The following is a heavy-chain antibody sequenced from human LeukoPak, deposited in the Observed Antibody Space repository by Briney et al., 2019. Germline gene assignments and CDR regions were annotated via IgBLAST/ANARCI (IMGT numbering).Heavy chain of an antibody. D-gene: IGHD3-10*01. V-gene: IGHV4-30-2*01. CDR1: GGSISSGGYS. Sequence: PSETLSLTCAVSGGSISSGGYSWSWIWQPPGKGLEWIGYIYHSGSTYYNPSLKSRVTISVDRSKNQFSLKPSSVTAADTAVYYWARVPYYYGSGSQVNWFDPWGQGTLVTVSS. J-gene: IGHJ5*02. CDR3: ARVPYYYGSGSQVNWFDP. CDR2: IYHSGST.